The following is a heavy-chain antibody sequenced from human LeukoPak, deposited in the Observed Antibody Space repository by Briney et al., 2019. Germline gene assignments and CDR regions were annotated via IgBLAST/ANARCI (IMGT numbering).Heavy chain of an antibody. Sequence: PGGSLRLSCAASGFNVGSKHMNWVRQAPGKGLEWVSGIYPGGDSYYADSLEGRFIISRDISKNTVFLQMNSLRDEDTAVYHCARLNFGDDYWGQGALVTVSS. CDR3: ARLNFGDDY. J-gene: IGHJ4*02. CDR1: GFNVGSKH. D-gene: IGHD4-17*01. CDR2: IYPGGDS. V-gene: IGHV3-53*01.